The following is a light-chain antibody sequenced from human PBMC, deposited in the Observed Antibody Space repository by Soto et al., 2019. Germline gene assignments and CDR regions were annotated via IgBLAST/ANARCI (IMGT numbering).Light chain of an antibody. CDR2: AAS. V-gene: IGKV1-39*01. J-gene: IGKJ4*01. CDR1: QSISSY. Sequence: DIQMTQSPSSLSASVGDRVTITCRASQSISSYLNWYQQKPGKAPKLLIYAASSLQSGVPSRFSGSGSGTDFTLTISSLQAEEFATYYCQQSYSTPRLTFGGGTKVEIK. CDR3: QQSYSTPRLT.